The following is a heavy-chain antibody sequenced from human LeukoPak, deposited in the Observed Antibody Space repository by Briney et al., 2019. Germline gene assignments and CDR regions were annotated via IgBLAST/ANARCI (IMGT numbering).Heavy chain of an antibody. J-gene: IGHJ4*02. D-gene: IGHD3-22*01. CDR1: GFTFSSYA. CDR3: ARGSGYFLDFDY. CDR2: ISGSGGST. Sequence: GGSLRLSCAAFGFTFSSYAMSWVRQAPGKGQEWVSAISGSGGSTYYADSVKGRFTISRDSSKNTLYLQMNSLRAEDTAVYYCARGSGYFLDFDYWGQGTLVTVSS. V-gene: IGHV3-23*01.